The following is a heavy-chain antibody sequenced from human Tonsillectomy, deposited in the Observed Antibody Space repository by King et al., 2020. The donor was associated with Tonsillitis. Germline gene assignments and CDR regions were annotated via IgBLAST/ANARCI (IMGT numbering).Heavy chain of an antibody. Sequence: VQLQQWGAGLLKPSETLSLTCAVYGGSFSGYYWSWIRQPPGKGLEWIGEINHSGSTNYNPSLKSRVTVSVDTSKNQFSLKLSSVTAADTAVYYCARGHRPEGITMVRGVSHFDYWGQGTLVTVSS. CDR1: GGSFSGYY. J-gene: IGHJ4*02. CDR3: ARGHRPEGITMVRGVSHFDY. CDR2: INHSGST. V-gene: IGHV4-34*01. D-gene: IGHD3-10*01.